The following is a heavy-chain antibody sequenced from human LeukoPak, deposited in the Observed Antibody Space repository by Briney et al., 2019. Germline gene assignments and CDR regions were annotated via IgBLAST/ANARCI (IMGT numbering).Heavy chain of an antibody. Sequence: PSETLSLTCTVSGGSISSSSYYWGWIRQPPGKGLEWIGSIYYSGSTYYNPSLESRVTISVDTSKNQFSLKLSSVTAADTAVYYCARLREGFGYCSSTSCYTHYFQHWGQGTLVTVSS. J-gene: IGHJ1*01. CDR3: ARLREGFGYCSSTSCYTHYFQH. V-gene: IGHV4-39*07. D-gene: IGHD2-2*02. CDR1: GGSISSSSYY. CDR2: IYYSGST.